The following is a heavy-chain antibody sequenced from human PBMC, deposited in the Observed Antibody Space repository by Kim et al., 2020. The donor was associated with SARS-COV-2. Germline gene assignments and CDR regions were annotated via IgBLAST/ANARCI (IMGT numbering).Heavy chain of an antibody. D-gene: IGHD5-18*01. V-gene: IGHV3-43*02. CDR3: AKDIWQQLRGGYCYGWY. CDR2: ISGDGGST. Sequence: GGSLRLSCAASGFTFNDSAMHWVRQAPGNGLEWVSLISGDGGSTYYADSVKVRFSITIANSNNSLYPQMNILRTENTATDYCAKDIWQQLRGGYCYGWY. CDR1: GFTFNDSA. J-gene: IGHJ2*01.